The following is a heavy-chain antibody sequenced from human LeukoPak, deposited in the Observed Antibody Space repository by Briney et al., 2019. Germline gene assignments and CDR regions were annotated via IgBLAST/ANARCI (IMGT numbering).Heavy chain of an antibody. Sequence: GGSLRLSCAASGFTFSDYYMSWIRQAPGKGLEWVSYISSSSSYTNYADSVKGRFTISRDNAKNSLYLQMTSLRAEDTAVYYCARERTTTNWFDPWGQGTLVTVSS. CDR2: ISSSSSYT. CDR3: ARERTTTNWFDP. J-gene: IGHJ5*02. D-gene: IGHD4-17*01. V-gene: IGHV3-11*05. CDR1: GFTFSDYY.